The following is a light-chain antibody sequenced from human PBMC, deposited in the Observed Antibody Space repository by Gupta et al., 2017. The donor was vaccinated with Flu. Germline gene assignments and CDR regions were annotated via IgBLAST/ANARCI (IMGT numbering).Light chain of an antibody. J-gene: IGKJ3*01. CDR3: QQYNNWPLT. CDR1: QSVSSN. CDR2: GAS. Sequence: EIVLTQSQAPLSVSPGERATLSCRASQSVSSNLAWYQQKPGQAPRLLIYGASTRATGIPARFSGSGSGTEFTLTISSLQSEDFAVYYCQQYNNWPLTFGPGTKVDIK. V-gene: IGKV3-15*01.